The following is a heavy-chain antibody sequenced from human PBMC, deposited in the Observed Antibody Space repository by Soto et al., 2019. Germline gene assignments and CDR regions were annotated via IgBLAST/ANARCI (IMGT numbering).Heavy chain of an antibody. CDR3: ARDRGKSPASFLIYYYYGMDV. CDR2: IYHSGST. CDR1: GGSISSSNW. Sequence: SETLSLTCAVSGGSISSSNWWSWVRQPPGKGLEWIGEIYHSGSTNYNPSLKSRVTISVDKSKNQFSLKLSSVTAADTAVYYCARDRGKSPASFLIYYYYGMDVWGQGTTVTVSS. V-gene: IGHV4-4*02. D-gene: IGHD2-2*01. J-gene: IGHJ6*02.